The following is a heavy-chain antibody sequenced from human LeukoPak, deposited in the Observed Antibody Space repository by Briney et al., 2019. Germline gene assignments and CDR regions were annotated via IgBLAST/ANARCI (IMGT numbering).Heavy chain of an antibody. V-gene: IGHV4-34*01. CDR1: GGSFSGYY. J-gene: IGHJ3*02. D-gene: IGHD5-12*01. CDR2: INHSGST. CDR3: ARTRGYSGYVDAFDI. Sequence: SETLSLTCAVYGGSFSGYYWSWIRQPPGKGLEWIGEINHSGSTNYNPSLKSRVTISVDTSKNQFSLKLSSVTAADTVVYYCARTRGYSGYVDAFDIWGQGTMVTVFS.